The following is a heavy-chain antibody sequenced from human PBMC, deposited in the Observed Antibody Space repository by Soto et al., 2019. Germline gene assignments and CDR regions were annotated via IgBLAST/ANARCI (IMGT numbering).Heavy chain of an antibody. Sequence: QVQLVQSGAEVKKPGASVKVSCKASGYTFTSYGISWVRQAPGQGLEWMGWISAYNGNTNYAQKLQGRVTMTTDTSTSSACMELRSLRSDDTAVYYCARDYYDSSGYSGSDYWGQGTLVTVSS. V-gene: IGHV1-18*04. CDR1: GYTFTSYG. J-gene: IGHJ4*02. CDR3: ARDYYDSSGYSGSDY. D-gene: IGHD3-22*01. CDR2: ISAYNGNT.